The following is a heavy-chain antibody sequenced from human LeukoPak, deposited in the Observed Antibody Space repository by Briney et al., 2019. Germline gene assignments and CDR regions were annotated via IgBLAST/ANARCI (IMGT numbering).Heavy chain of an antibody. J-gene: IGHJ4*02. D-gene: IGHD3-16*01. V-gene: IGHV1-18*01. CDR2: ISAYNGNT. CDR1: GYTFTTYG. Sequence: GASVKVSCKASGYTFTTYGISWVREAPGQGLEWLGWISAYNGNTNYAQNLQGRVTVTTDTSTSTAYMELRSLRSDDTAVYYCATGGSIWPFDYWGQGTLVTVSS. CDR3: ATGGSIWPFDY.